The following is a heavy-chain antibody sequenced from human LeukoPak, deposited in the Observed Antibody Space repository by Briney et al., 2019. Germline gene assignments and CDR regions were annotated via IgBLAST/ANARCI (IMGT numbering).Heavy chain of an antibody. J-gene: IGHJ3*02. V-gene: IGHV4-61*02. CDR1: GGSITRGGYS. CDR3: ARTWMPSIHEAFHI. Sequence: SETLSLTCTVSGGSITRGGYSWNWIRQPAGKGLEWIGRIHTSGTTNYNPSLKSRVTFSVDTSKNHFSLNLSSVTAADTAIYYCARTWMPSIHEAFHIWGQGTTVTVSS. D-gene: IGHD2-2*01. CDR2: IHTSGTT.